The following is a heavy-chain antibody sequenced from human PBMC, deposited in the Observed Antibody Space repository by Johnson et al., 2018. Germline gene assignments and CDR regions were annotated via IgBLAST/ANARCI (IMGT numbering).Heavy chain of an antibody. J-gene: IGHJ5*02. D-gene: IGHD2-2*01. CDR2: IKYDGIEK. Sequence: VQLVQSGGGLVHPGGSLRLSCVASGFTFSSYWMAWVRQAPGKGLEWVANIKYDGIEKYHADSVKGRFTISRDNAKKSLYLQMNSLRGEDTAVYYCARDMVGVPAGAWFDPVGQGTVVTVSS. V-gene: IGHV3-7*01. CDR3: ARDMVGVPAGAWFDP. CDR1: GFTFSSYW.